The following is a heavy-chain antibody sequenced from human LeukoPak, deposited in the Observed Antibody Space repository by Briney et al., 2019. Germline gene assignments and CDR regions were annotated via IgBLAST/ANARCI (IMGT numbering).Heavy chain of an antibody. CDR2: IYYSGST. D-gene: IGHD6-19*01. V-gene: IGHV4-61*01. Sequence: PSETLSLTCTVSGVSVSSGSYYWSWIRQPPGKGLEWIGYIYYSGSTNYNPSLKSRVTISVDTSKNQFSLKLSSVTAADTAVYYCARWIALAGIAVAGGWFDPWGQGTLVTVSS. J-gene: IGHJ5*02. CDR1: GVSVSSGSYY. CDR3: ARWIALAGIAVAGGWFDP.